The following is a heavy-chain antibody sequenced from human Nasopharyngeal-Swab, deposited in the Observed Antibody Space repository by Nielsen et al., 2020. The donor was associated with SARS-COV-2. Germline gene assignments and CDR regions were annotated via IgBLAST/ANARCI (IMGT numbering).Heavy chain of an antibody. CDR1: GFTFSDYY. Sequence: GESLKISCAASGFTFSDYYMSWIRQAPGKGLEWVSYISSSGSTIYYADSVRGRFTSSRDNAKNALYLQMNSLRAEDTAVYYCARGQITKLGATRLFDYWGQGTLVTVSS. CDR2: ISSSGSTI. V-gene: IGHV3-11*01. D-gene: IGHD1-26*01. CDR3: ARGQITKLGATRLFDY. J-gene: IGHJ4*02.